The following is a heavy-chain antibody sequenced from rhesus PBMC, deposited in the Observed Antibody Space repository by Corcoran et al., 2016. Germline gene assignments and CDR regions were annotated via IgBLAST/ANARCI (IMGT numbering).Heavy chain of an antibody. V-gene: IGHV4S7*01. CDR3: ARNPPGDYSGSYSFDY. J-gene: IGHJ4*01. CDR1: GGSISSGYG. CDR2: NYGSSGNT. D-gene: IGHD3-16*01. Sequence: QLQLQESGPGLVKPSETLSLTCGVSGGSISSGYGWSWIRQPPGKGLECIGYNYGSSGNTYYNPSLKSRVTISKDTSKNQFSLKLSSVTAADTAVYYCARNPPGDYSGSYSFDYWGQGVLVTVSS.